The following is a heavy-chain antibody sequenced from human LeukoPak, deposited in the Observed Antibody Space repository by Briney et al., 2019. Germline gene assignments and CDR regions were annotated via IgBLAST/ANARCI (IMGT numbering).Heavy chain of an antibody. J-gene: IGHJ4*02. V-gene: IGHV3-30*02. CDR2: IRNDGTNK. CDR1: GFTFSGSG. CDR3: ARDRHKYNYDSGGYPPY. Sequence: GGSLRLSCAASGFTFSGSGMHWVRQAPGKGLEWVAFIRNDGTNKYYAESVKGRFTISRDNAKNSLYLQMNTLRAEDTAVYYCARDRHKYNYDSGGYPPYWGQGTLVTVSS. D-gene: IGHD3-22*01.